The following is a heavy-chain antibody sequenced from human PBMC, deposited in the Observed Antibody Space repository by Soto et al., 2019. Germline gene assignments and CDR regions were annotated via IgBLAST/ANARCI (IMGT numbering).Heavy chain of an antibody. CDR1: GYSFSSYW. CDR2: IDPSDSYT. D-gene: IGHD3-9*01. CDR3: ARLHRQNLADILTGQNPRGGWFDP. J-gene: IGHJ5*02. Sequence: EVQLVQSGAEVKKPGESLRISCKGSGYSFSSYWISWVRQMPGKGLEWMGRIDPSDSYTNYSPSFQGHVTISADKSSSTAYLQWSSLKASDTAMYYCARLHRQNLADILTGQNPRGGWFDPWGQGTLVTVSS. V-gene: IGHV5-10-1*01.